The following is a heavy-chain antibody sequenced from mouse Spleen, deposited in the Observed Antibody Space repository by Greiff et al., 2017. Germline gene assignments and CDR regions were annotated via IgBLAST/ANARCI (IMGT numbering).Heavy chain of an antibody. CDR2: ISSGGSYT. Sequence: EVKVVESGGGLVKPGGSLKLSCAASGFAFSSYDMSWVRQTPEKRLEWVATISSGGSYTYYPDSVKGRFTISRDNARNTLYLQMSSLRSEDTALYYCARQEDYDEGMDYWGQGTSVTVSS. D-gene: IGHD2-4*01. CDR3: ARQEDYDEGMDY. CDR1: GFAFSSYD. V-gene: IGHV5-9*02. J-gene: IGHJ4*01.